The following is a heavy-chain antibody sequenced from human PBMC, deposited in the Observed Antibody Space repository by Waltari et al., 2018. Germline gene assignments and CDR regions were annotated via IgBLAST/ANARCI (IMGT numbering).Heavy chain of an antibody. CDR1: GGTFSSHA. Sequence: QVQLVQSGAEVKKPGSSVKVSCKASGGTFSSHAISWVRQAPGQGLEWMGGIIPIFGTANYAQKFQGRVTITADESTSTAYMELSSLRSEDTAVYYCARRVGGDYYWYFDLWGRGTLVTVSS. CDR2: IIPIFGTA. J-gene: IGHJ2*01. V-gene: IGHV1-69*12. CDR3: ARRVGGDYYWYFDL. D-gene: IGHD4-17*01.